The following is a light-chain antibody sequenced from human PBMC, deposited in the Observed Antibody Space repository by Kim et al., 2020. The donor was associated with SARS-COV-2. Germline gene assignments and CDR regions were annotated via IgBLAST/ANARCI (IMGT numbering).Light chain of an antibody. CDR3: MQSLETPPYT. V-gene: IGKV2-28*01. CDR1: QRLLHRNGYNY. CDR2: LGS. Sequence: ASISCRSSQRLLHRNGYNYLDWYLQKPGQSPQILIYLGSNRASGVPDRFSGSGSGTDFTLKINRVEAADVGVYYCMQSLETPPYTFGPGTKLEI. J-gene: IGKJ2*01.